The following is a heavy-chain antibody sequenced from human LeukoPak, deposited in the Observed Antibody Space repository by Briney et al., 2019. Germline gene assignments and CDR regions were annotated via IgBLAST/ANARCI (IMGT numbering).Heavy chain of an antibody. V-gene: IGHV4-34*01. J-gene: IGHJ4*02. D-gene: IGHD3-3*01. CDR1: GGSFSGHY. Sequence: SETLSLTRAVYGGSFSGHYWSWIRQPPGKGLEWIGEINHSGSTNYNPSLKSRVTISVDTSKNQFSLKLSSVTAADTAVYYCARGPSYYDFWQEFDYWGQGTLVTVSS. CDR2: INHSGST. CDR3: ARGPSYYDFWQEFDY.